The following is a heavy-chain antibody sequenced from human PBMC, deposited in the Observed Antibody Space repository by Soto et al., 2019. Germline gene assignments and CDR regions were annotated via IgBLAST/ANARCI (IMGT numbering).Heavy chain of an antibody. J-gene: IGHJ4*02. CDR2: ISYDGSNK. CDR1: GFPFSSYG. CDR3: XXXXXXXDY. Sequence: QVQLVESGGGVVQPGRSLRLSCAASGFPFSSYGMHWVRQAPGKGLEWVAHISYDGSNKHYTDSVKGRFTISRDNSKXXXXXXXXXXXXXXXXXXXXXXXXXXXDYCGQGTRVSVSS. V-gene: IGHV3-30*03.